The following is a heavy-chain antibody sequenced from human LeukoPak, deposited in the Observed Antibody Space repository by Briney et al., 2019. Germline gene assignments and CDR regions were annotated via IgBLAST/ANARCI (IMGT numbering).Heavy chain of an antibody. CDR2: IYHRGST. CDR1: GGSISNNW. J-gene: IGHJ6*02. Sequence: SGTLSLTCAVSGGSISNNWWSWVRQPPGKGLEWIGEIYHRGSTNYNPSLKTRVTISLDKSKNQFSLNLSSVTAADTAVYYCARNGGYNQDVWGQGTTVTVSS. D-gene: IGHD5-18*01. V-gene: IGHV4-4*02. CDR3: ARNGGYNQDV.